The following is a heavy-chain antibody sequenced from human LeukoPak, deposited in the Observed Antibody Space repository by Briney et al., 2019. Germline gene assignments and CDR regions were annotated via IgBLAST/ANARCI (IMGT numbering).Heavy chain of an antibody. D-gene: IGHD1-26*01. Sequence: PGGSLRLSCTASGFNFGDYGMSWLRHAPGRGWGGGGCIRSKSYGGAREHAACVEGSVTISSDESRSIAYLQMDSLKPEDAAVYFCTRVPIRTVTCIVVIWGHDAFDVWGPGTRVTVSS. CDR2: IRSKSYGGAR. J-gene: IGHJ3*01. CDR1: GFNFGDYG. CDR3: TRVPIRTVTCIVVIWGHDAFDV. V-gene: IGHV3-49*03.